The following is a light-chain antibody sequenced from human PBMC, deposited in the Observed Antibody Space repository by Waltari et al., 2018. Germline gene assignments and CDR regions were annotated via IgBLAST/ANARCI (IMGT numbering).Light chain of an antibody. CDR1: SSDVGGYNF. CDR3: SSFTTTNAPYV. J-gene: IGLJ1*01. CDR2: EVL. Sequence: QSALTQPASVSGSPGQSIAISCTGTSSDVGGYNFVPWSQHHPAKAPKLMIYEVLNRPSGVSNRFSGSKSGNTASLTISGLQAEDEADYYCSSFTTTNAPYVFGAGTKVTVL. V-gene: IGLV2-14*01.